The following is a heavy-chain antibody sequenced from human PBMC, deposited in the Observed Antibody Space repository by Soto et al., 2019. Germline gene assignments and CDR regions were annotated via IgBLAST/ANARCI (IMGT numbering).Heavy chain of an antibody. Sequence: AGSLRLSCAASGFTFSDHQMNWARQAPGRGLEWVSVIYSSGTTYYGDSVKGRFTISRDNSKNTLNLQMNSLRTEDTALYYCAGVGYPVHSDSSGYCGFDYWGQGTLVTVSS. CDR2: IYSSGTT. V-gene: IGHV3-53*01. J-gene: IGHJ4*02. D-gene: IGHD3-22*01. CDR3: AGVGYPVHSDSSGYCGFDY. CDR1: GFTFSDHQ.